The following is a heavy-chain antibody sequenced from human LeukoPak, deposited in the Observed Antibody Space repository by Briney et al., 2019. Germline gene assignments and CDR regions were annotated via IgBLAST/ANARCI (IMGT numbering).Heavy chain of an antibody. D-gene: IGHD3-9*01. V-gene: IGHV4-34*01. CDR2: ISHTAGT. Sequence: NTSETLSLTCGVYGVSSSGYSWSWIRQSPGKGLEWIGEISHTAGTNYNPSLETRVTISLDTSKKQLSLKLTSVTAADTAVYYCASGNYDILGDAFDIWGQGTMVTVSS. J-gene: IGHJ3*02. CDR1: GVSSSGYS. CDR3: ASGNYDILGDAFDI.